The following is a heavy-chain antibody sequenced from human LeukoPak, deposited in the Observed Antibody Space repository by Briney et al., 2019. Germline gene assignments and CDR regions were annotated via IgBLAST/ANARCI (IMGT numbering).Heavy chain of an antibody. CDR3: ARAPMGSSGSTPVY. CDR2: ISSSSSTI. V-gene: IGHV3-48*04. D-gene: IGHD3-22*01. J-gene: IGHJ4*02. Sequence: GSLRLSCAASGFTFSSYSMNWVRQAPGKGLEWVSYISSSSSTIYYADSVKGRFTISRDNAKNSLYLQMNSLRAEDTAVYYCARAPMGSSGSTPVYWGQGTLVTVSS. CDR1: GFTFSSYS.